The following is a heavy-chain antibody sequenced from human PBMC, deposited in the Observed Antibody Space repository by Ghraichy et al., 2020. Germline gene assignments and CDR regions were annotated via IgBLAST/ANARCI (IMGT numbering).Heavy chain of an antibody. Sequence: GESLNISCAASGFTFDDYAMHWVRQAPGKGLEWVSLISGDGGSTYYADSVKGRFTISRDNSKNSLYLQMNSLRTEDTALYYCAKDMEEDFDYWGQGTLVTVSS. V-gene: IGHV3-43*02. D-gene: IGHD3-3*01. CDR3: AKDMEEDFDY. CDR1: GFTFDDYA. CDR2: ISGDGGST. J-gene: IGHJ4*02.